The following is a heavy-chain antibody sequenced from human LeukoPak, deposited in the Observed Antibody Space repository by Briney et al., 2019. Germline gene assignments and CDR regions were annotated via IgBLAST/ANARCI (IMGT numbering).Heavy chain of an antibody. CDR1: GYTFTGYY. CDR2: ISAYGGNT. CDR3: ARDISASQGLDY. Sequence: ASVKVSCKASGYTFTGYYMHWVRQAPGQGLEWVGWISAYGGNTNYAQKFQGRVTMTTETSTSTVYMEVRSLRSDDTAMYYCARDISASQGLDYWGQGTLVTVSS. J-gene: IGHJ4*02. V-gene: IGHV1-18*04. D-gene: IGHD1-26*01.